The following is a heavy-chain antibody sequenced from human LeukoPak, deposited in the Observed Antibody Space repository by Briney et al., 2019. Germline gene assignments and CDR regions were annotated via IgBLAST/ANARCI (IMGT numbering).Heavy chain of an antibody. Sequence: SETLSLTCTVSGGSISSINYYWGWIRQPPGKGLEWIGSIYYSGSTYYNPSLKSRFTISVDTSKNQFSLKESSVTAADTAVYYCARVKAGGDPFYFDYWGQGTLVTVSS. CDR2: IYYSGST. D-gene: IGHD4-17*01. V-gene: IGHV4-39*07. CDR1: GGSISSINYY. CDR3: ARVKAGGDPFYFDY. J-gene: IGHJ4*02.